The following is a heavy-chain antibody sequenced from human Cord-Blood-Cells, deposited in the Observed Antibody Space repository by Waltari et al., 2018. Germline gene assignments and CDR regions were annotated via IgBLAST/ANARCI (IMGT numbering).Heavy chain of an antibody. V-gene: IGHV1-24*01. D-gene: IGHD3-16*02. Sequence: QVQLVQSGAEVKKPGASVKVSCKVSGYTLTELSMHWVRQAPGKGHEWMGGFDPEDGETINAPKFQGSVTMTEDTSTHTAYMELSSLRSEDTAVYYCATCRITFGGVIGWFDYWGQGTLVTVSS. CDR1: GYTLTELS. J-gene: IGHJ4*02. CDR2: FDPEDGET. CDR3: ATCRITFGGVIGWFDY.